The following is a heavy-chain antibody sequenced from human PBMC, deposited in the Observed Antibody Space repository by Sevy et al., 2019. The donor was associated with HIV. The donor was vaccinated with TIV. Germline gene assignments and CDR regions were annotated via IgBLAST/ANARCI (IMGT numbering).Heavy chain of an antibody. D-gene: IGHD3-9*01. CDR3: AKDLRRGYILTGYLNY. CDR1: GFKFDDYA. V-gene: IGHV3-9*01. Sequence: GGSLRLSCTASGFKFDDYAMHWVRQPPGKGLEWVSGITWDGGRTGYADSVKGRFIISRDNTKSSLYLQMNSLRAEDTALYYCAKDLRRGYILTGYLNYWGQGILVTVSS. CDR2: ITWDGGRT. J-gene: IGHJ4*02.